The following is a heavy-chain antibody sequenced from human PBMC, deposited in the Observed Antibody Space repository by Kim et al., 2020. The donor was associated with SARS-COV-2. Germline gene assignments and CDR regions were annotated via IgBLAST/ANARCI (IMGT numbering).Heavy chain of an antibody. J-gene: IGHJ4*02. Sequence: SVKVSCKASGVTFSSYAFTWVRQAPGQGLEWMGGIIPIFGTANYAQKFQGRVTITADESTSTAYMDLSSLRSEDTAVYYCARVGYNDSTGYYTDYWGQGTLVTVSS. V-gene: IGHV1-69*13. CDR3: ARVGYNDSTGYYTDY. D-gene: IGHD3-22*01. CDR2: IIPIFGTA. CDR1: GVTFSSYA.